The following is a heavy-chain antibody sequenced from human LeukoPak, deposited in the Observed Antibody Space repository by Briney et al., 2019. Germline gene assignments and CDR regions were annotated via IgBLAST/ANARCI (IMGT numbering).Heavy chain of an antibody. Sequence: GGSLRLSCAASGFTFSSHAMSWFRRAPGEGLEWGSSIIGSGGDTFYADSVKGRFTTSRDNSKNTLYLEMSSLRAEDTAVYYCAKEQGSRLFGFENWGQGTLVTVSS. D-gene: IGHD3-16*01. CDR1: GFTFSSHA. CDR3: AKEQGSRLFGFEN. CDR2: IIGSGGDT. V-gene: IGHV3-23*01. J-gene: IGHJ4*02.